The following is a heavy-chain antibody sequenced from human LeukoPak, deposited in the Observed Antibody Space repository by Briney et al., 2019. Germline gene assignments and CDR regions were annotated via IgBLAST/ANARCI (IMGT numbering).Heavy chain of an antibody. CDR3: VTVFGSGVFDY. CDR1: GFIFSAYA. J-gene: IGHJ4*02. Sequence: PGGSLRLSCAPSGFIFSAYAMGWVRQAPGKGLEWVSFISGSGGYTYYADSVKGRLTISRDNSKNTLDLQMNSLRAEDTAIYYCVTVFGSGVFDYWGQGTLVTVSS. V-gene: IGHV3-23*01. CDR2: ISGSGGYT. D-gene: IGHD3-10*01.